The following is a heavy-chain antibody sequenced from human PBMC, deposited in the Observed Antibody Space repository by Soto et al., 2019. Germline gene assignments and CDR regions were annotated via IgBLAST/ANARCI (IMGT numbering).Heavy chain of an antibody. Sequence: QVHLVQSGAELKKPGSSVRVSCKASGDTFNCYTINWVRQAPGLGLEWMGRTNPILSMSNSALKFQGRLSISADKSTSTAYMDLRSLRSDDTAVYYCATSYGSGSQDFDYWGQGALVTVSS. CDR3: ATSYGSGSQDFDY. CDR1: GDTFNCYT. D-gene: IGHD3-10*01. CDR2: TNPILSMS. V-gene: IGHV1-69*02. J-gene: IGHJ4*02.